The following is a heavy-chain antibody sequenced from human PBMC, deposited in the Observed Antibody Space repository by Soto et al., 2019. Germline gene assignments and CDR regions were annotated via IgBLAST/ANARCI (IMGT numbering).Heavy chain of an antibody. J-gene: IGHJ6*04. D-gene: IGHD5-18*01. V-gene: IGHV3-23*01. CDR2: ISAMXGSK. Sequence: GGSLRFCWAALRFRFSSHDMSRVRQAPWKGVEAVSVISAMXGSKYYADFVKGPFTIFRDNSKNTLYLQXNSLRSEEPAVYYCETRDTSMVSRYYHGMDVRGAGSTVTVSS. CDR1: RFRFSSHD. CDR3: ETRDTSMVSRYYHGMDV.